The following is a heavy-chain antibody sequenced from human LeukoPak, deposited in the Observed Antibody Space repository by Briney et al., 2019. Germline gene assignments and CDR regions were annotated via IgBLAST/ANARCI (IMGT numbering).Heavy chain of an antibody. CDR2: ISNNGGYT. CDR1: GFTFSSSA. J-gene: IGHJ4*02. Sequence: GGSLRLSCAASGFTFSSSAMSWVRQAPGKGLEWVSAISNNGGYTYYADSVQGRFTISRDNSKNTLYLQMNSLRAEDTAVYYCAKDNSYSSGWYVYWGQGTLVTVSS. V-gene: IGHV3-23*01. CDR3: AKDNSYSSGWYVY. D-gene: IGHD6-19*01.